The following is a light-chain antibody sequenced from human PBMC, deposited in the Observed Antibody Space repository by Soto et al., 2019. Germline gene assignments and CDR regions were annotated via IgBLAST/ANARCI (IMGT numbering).Light chain of an antibody. V-gene: IGKV3-11*01. J-gene: IGKJ3*01. Sequence: EIVLTQSPATLSLSPGERATLSCRASQSVSSYLAWYQQKPGQAPRLLIYETSNRATGIPARFSGSASRTDFTLTISSLEPEDFAVYYCQHRIKWPPIFTFGPGTKLDIK. CDR1: QSVSSY. CDR2: ETS. CDR3: QHRIKWPPIFT.